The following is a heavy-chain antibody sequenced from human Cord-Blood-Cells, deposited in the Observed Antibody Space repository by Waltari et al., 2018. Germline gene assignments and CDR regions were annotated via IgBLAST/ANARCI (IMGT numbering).Heavy chain of an antibody. CDR1: GYSFTSYW. V-gene: IGHV5-51*01. J-gene: IGHJ5*02. Sequence: EVQLVQSGAEVKKPGESLKISCKGSGYSFTSYWIGWVRQMPGKGLEWMGIIYPGDSDTRYSPSFQGQVTISADKSISTAHLQWSSLKASDTAMYYCARHSEYYDSSGYYLNWFDPWGQGTLVTVSS. CDR2: IYPGDSDT. D-gene: IGHD3-22*01. CDR3: ARHSEYYDSSGYYLNWFDP.